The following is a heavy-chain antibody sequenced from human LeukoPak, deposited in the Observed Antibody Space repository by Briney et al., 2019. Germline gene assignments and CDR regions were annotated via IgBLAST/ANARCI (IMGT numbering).Heavy chain of an antibody. CDR3: ARVDPYYGSGSYDH. J-gene: IGHJ4*02. D-gene: IGHD3-10*01. CDR1: GFTVSSNY. Sequence: PGGSLRLSCAASGFTVSSNYMSWVRQAPGKGLEWVSVIYSGGSTYYADSVKGRFTISRDNSKNTLYLQMNSLRAEDTAVYYCARVDPYYGSGSYDHWGQGTLVTVSS. CDR2: IYSGGST. V-gene: IGHV3-53*01.